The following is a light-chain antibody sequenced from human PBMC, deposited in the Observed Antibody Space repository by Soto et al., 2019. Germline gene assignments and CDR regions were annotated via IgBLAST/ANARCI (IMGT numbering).Light chain of an antibody. CDR3: QCYDSSLSDSGV. V-gene: IGLV1-40*01. CDR1: SSNIAAGYD. Sequence: QSVLTQPPSVSGAPGQRVTISCTGSSSNIAAGYDLHWYQQLRGTAPKLLISGNSNRPSGVPDRFFGSKAGTSASLAITGLQAEDEADYYCQCYDSSLSDSGVFGGGTQLTVL. J-gene: IGLJ2*01. CDR2: GNS.